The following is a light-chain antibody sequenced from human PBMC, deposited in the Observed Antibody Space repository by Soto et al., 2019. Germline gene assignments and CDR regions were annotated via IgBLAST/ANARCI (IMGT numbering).Light chain of an antibody. J-gene: IGLJ1*01. V-gene: IGLV2-23*02. CDR2: EVS. CDR3: CSYAGSSTFDV. Sequence: QSVLTQPASVSGSPGQSITISCTGTSRDVGSYNLVSWYQQHPGKAPKLMIYEVSKRPSGVSNRFSGSKSGNTASLTISGLQAEDDSDYYCCSYAGSSTFDVFGTGTNVTVL. CDR1: SRDVGSYNL.